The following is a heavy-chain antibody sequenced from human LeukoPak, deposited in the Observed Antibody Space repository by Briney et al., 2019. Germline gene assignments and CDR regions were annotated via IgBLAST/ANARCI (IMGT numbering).Heavy chain of an antibody. CDR1: GFTFSNSW. Sequence: GGSLRLSCAASGFTFSNSWMSWIRQAPGQGLEWVANIKQDGSEKYYVDSVKGRFTISRDNARNSLYLQMNSLRAEDTAVQYCARDFHWGQGTLVTVSS. J-gene: IGHJ4*02. V-gene: IGHV3-7*05. D-gene: IGHD2/OR15-2a*01. CDR3: ARDFH. CDR2: IKQDGSEK.